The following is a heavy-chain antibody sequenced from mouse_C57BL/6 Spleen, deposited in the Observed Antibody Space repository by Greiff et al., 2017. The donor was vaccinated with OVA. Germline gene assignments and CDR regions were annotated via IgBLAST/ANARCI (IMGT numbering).Heavy chain of an antibody. J-gene: IGHJ2*01. V-gene: IGHV1-82*01. CDR2: IYPGDGDT. D-gene: IGHD1-1*01. Sequence: QVQLQQPGPELVKPGASVKISCKASGYAFSSSWMNWVKQRPGQGLEWIGRIYPGDGDTNYNGKFKGKATLTADKSSSTAYMQLSSLTSEDSAVYDCARRDITTVVGYFDDWGKGTTLTVSS. CDR1: GYAFSSSW. CDR3: ARRDITTVVGYFDD.